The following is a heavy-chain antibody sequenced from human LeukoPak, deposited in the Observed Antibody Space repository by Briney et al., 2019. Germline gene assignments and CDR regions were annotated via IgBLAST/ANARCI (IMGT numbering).Heavy chain of an antibody. D-gene: IGHD3-10*01. Sequence: GGSLRLSCVTSGFTFTAYAISWVRQAPGKGLEWVSGISGSVGKTYYADSVKGRFTISRDTAKNILYLQTYSLRADDTAVYFCAKRTQDNAGPFHYWGQGTRVTVS. CDR2: ISGSVGKT. CDR3: AKRTQDNAGPFHY. V-gene: IGHV3-23*01. CDR1: GFTFTAYA. J-gene: IGHJ4*02.